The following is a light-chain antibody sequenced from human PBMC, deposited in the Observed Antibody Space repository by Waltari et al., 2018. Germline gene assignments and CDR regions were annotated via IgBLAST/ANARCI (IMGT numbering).Light chain of an antibody. Sequence: DIQMTQSPSSLSASVGDRVTITCRASQGISNSLAWYQQKPGKAPKLLLDASSTLESGVPSRFSGSGSGTDYTLTISSLQPEDFATYYCEQYFSTPTYTFGQGTKLEI. J-gene: IGKJ2*01. V-gene: IGKV1-NL1*01. CDR2: ASS. CDR1: QGISNS. CDR3: EQYFSTPTYT.